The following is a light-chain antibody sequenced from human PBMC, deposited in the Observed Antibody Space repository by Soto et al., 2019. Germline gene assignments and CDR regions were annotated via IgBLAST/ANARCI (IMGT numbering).Light chain of an antibody. CDR3: SSYTSSNSVV. Sequence: QSALTQPASVSGSPGQSITISCTGTSSDIGTYIYVSWYLQHPGKAPKLLIYEVGNRPSGVSNRFSGSKSGNTASLTISGPQAEDEADYYCSSYTSSNSVVFGGGTKLTVL. CDR1: SSDIGTYIY. J-gene: IGLJ2*01. CDR2: EVG. V-gene: IGLV2-14*01.